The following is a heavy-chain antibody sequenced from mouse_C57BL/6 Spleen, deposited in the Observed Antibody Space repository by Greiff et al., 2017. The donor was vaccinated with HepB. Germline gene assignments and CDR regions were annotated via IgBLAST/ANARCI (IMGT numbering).Heavy chain of an antibody. J-gene: IGHJ2*01. D-gene: IGHD2-3*01. Sequence: EVNVVESGGGLVKPGGSLKLSCAASGFTFSDYGMHWVRQAPEKGLEWVAYISSGSSTIYYADTVKGRFTISRDNAKNTLFLQMTSLRSEDTAMYYCARQDGYFYYFDYWGQGTTLTVSS. CDR2: ISSGSSTI. V-gene: IGHV5-17*01. CDR1: GFTFSDYG. CDR3: ARQDGYFYYFDY.